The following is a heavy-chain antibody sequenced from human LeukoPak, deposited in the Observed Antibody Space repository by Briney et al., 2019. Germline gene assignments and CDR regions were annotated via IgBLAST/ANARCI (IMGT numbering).Heavy chain of an antibody. J-gene: IGHJ6*03. V-gene: IGHV3-43*01. CDR3: AKGGGYYYYYYMDV. CDR1: GFTFDDYT. D-gene: IGHD3-16*01. CDR2: ICWDGGST. Sequence: GGSLRLSCAASGFTFDDYTMHWVRQAPGKGLEWVSLICWDGGSTYYADSVKGRFTISRDNSKNSLYLQMNSLRTEDTALYYCAKGGGYYYYYYMDVWGKGTTVTVSS.